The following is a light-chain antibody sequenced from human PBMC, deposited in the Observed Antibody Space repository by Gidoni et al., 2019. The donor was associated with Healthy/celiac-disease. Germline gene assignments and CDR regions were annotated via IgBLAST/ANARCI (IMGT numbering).Light chain of an antibody. Sequence: SYELTQPPSVSVSPVQTASITCSGDKLGDKYACWYQQKPGQSLVLVIYQDSKPPSGIPERFSCSNSGNTATLPISGTQAMDEADYYCQAWDSSTVVFGGGTKLTVL. CDR3: QAWDSSTVV. V-gene: IGLV3-1*01. J-gene: IGLJ2*01. CDR2: QDS. CDR1: KLGDKY.